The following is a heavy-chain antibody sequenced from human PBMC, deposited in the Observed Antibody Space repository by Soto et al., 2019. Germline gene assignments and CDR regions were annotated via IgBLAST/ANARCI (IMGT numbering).Heavy chain of an antibody. CDR1: GYSFTGHY. CDR3: ARDYDKSGYDYFDP. J-gene: IGHJ5*02. D-gene: IGHD3-22*01. V-gene: IGHV1-2*02. Sequence: GASVKVSCKASGYSFTGHYMQWVRQAPGQGLEWMGWIDPKSGATKYAQKFQDRVTMTTDTSINTAYMYLSGLTSDDTAVYYCARDYDKSGYDYFDPWGQGTLVIVSS. CDR2: IDPKSGAT.